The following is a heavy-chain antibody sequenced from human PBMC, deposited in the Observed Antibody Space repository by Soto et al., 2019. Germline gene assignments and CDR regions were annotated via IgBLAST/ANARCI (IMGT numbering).Heavy chain of an antibody. CDR3: ARGCLDIDY. CDR1: GFTFSSYE. D-gene: IGHD2-2*03. V-gene: IGHV3-48*03. J-gene: IGHJ4*02. Sequence: GGSLRLSCAASGFTFSSYEMNWVRQAPGKGLEWVSYISSSGSTIYYADSVKGRFAISRDNAKNSLYLQMNSLRAEDTAVYYCARGCLDIDYWGQGTLVTVSS. CDR2: ISSSGSTI.